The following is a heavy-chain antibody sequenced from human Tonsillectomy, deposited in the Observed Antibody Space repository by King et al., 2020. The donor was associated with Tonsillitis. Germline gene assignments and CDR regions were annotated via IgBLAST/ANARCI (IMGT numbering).Heavy chain of an antibody. J-gene: IGHJ4*02. D-gene: IGHD3-22*01. V-gene: IGHV4-59*01. CDR3: ARDTGDYESGGYD. Sequence: VQLQESGPGLVKPSETLSLTCTVSGGSISNNYWTWIRQPPGKRLEWIGYIYDSGTTNYNPSLESRVTISVDTSKNQFSLKLSSVTAADTAVYYCARDTGDYESGGYDWGQGTLVTVSS. CDR2: IYDSGTT. CDR1: GGSISNNY.